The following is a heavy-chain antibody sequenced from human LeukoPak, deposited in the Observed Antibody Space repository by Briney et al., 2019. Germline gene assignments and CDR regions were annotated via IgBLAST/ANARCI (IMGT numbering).Heavy chain of an antibody. J-gene: IGHJ4*02. V-gene: IGHV4-61*02. D-gene: IGHD2-2*01. Sequence: SETLSLTCTVSGGSIISSNYYWAWIRQPPGKGLEWIGRIYTSGSTNYNPSLKSRVTMSVDTSKNQFSLKLSSVTAADTAVYYCALHVAPAANFDYWGQGTLVTVSS. CDR1: GGSIISSNYY. CDR2: IYTSGST. CDR3: ALHVAPAANFDY.